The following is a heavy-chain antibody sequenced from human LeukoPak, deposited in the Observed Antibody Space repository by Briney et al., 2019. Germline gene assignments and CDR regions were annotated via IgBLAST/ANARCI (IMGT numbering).Heavy chain of an antibody. CDR2: ISSSSSYI. CDR1: GFTFNSYS. V-gene: IGHV3-21*01. CDR3: ATSPPLYSSSWYVVGY. Sequence: GGSLRLSCAASGFTFNSYSMNWVRQAPGKGLGWVSSISSSSSYIYYADSVKGRFTISRDNAKNSLYLQMNSLRAEDTAVYYCATSPPLYSSSWYVVGYWGQGTLVTVSS. D-gene: IGHD6-13*01. J-gene: IGHJ4*02.